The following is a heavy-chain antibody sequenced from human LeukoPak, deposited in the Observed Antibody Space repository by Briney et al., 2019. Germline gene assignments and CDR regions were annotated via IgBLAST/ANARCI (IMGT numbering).Heavy chain of an antibody. CDR1: GYSFTSYW. CDR2: IYPGDSDT. Sequence: GESLKISCKGSGYSFTSYWIGWVRQMPGKGLEWMGIIYPGDSDTRYSPSFQGQVTISADKSISTAYLQWSSLKALDTAMYYCVGCSSTSHDAFDIWGQGTMVTVSS. V-gene: IGHV5-51*01. CDR3: VGCSSTSHDAFDI. J-gene: IGHJ3*02. D-gene: IGHD2-2*01.